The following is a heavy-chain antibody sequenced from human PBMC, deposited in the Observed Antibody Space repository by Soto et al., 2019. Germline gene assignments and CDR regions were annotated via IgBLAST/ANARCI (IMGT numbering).Heavy chain of an antibody. V-gene: IGHV3-30-3*01. CDR1: GFTFSSYA. D-gene: IGHD6-6*01. J-gene: IGHJ4*02. Sequence: QVQLVESGGGVVQPGRSLRLSCAASGFTFSSYAMHWVRQAPGKGLEWVAVISYDGSNKYYADSVKGRFTISRDSSKNTLYMEINSLRPEDTAVYYCARDGITSSSSVSLDHWGQGTLVTVSS. CDR3: ARDGITSSSSVSLDH. CDR2: ISYDGSNK.